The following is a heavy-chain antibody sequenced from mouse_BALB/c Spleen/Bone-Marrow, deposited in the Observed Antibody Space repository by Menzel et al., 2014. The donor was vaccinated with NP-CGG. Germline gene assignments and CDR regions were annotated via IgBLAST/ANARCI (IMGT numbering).Heavy chain of an antibody. V-gene: IGHV1S81*02. CDR1: GYTFXSYY. J-gene: IGHJ2*01. D-gene: IGHD4-1*01. CDR2: INPSNGGT. CDR3: TRGRTWDFDY. Sequence: LVESGAELVKPGASVKLSCKASGYTFXSYYMYWVKQRPGQGLEWIGEINPSNGGTNFNEKFKSRATLTVDKSSSTAYMQLSSLTSEDSAVYYCTRGRTWDFDYWGQGTTLTVSS.